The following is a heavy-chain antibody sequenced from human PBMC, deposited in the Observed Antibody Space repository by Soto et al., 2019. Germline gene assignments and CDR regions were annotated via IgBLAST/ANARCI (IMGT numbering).Heavy chain of an antibody. CDR1: GGTISSYY. Sequence: PSETLSLTCSVSGGTISSYYWSCIRQPPGKGLEWIVYIYSRGTTSYNPSLKSRATILVDTSKNQFSLRLPSVTATDTAVYYCATGRISRGMDVWGQGTTVTVSS. CDR2: IYSRGTT. CDR3: ATGRISRGMDV. V-gene: IGHV4-59*12. J-gene: IGHJ6*02.